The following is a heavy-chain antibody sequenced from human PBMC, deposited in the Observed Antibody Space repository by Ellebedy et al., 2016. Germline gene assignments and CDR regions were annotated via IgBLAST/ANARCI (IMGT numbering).Heavy chain of an antibody. J-gene: IGHJ6*02. Sequence: GESLKISXKGSGYSFTNYWIAWVRQMPGKGLEWMGIIYPGDADTRYSPSFQGQVTISADKSIGTAYLQWSSLKASDTAMYYCARHLGFGELYGMDVWGQGTTVSVSS. CDR1: GYSFTNYW. CDR3: ARHLGFGELYGMDV. V-gene: IGHV5-51*01. CDR2: IYPGDADT. D-gene: IGHD3-10*01.